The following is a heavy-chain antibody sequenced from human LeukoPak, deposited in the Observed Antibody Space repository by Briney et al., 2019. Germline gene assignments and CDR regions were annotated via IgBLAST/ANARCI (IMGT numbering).Heavy chain of an antibody. J-gene: IGHJ4*02. Sequence: PSRTLSLTCTVSGGSISSGGYYWSWIRQHPGKGLEWIGYIYYSGSTYYNPSLKSRVTISVDTSKNQFSLKLSSVTAADTAVYYCARIQYYDFWSGYYSYYFDYWGQGTLVTVSS. CDR1: GGSISSGGYY. V-gene: IGHV4-31*03. CDR3: ARIQYYDFWSGYYSYYFDY. D-gene: IGHD3-3*01. CDR2: IYYSGST.